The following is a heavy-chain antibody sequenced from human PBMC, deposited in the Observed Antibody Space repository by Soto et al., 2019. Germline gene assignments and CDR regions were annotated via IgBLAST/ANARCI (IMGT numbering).Heavy chain of an antibody. D-gene: IGHD3-16*01. J-gene: IGHJ6*02. V-gene: IGHV3-53*01. Sequence: GGSLRLSCVASGLTVSHNYMAWVRQAPEMGLEWVSILYTEGTTYYADYVKGRLTIYRDSSKNTLFLQMDSLRAEDTAVYYCVRPRPSGENYGMDXWGQGTTVTVS. CDR1: GLTVSHNY. CDR3: VRPRPSGENYGMDX. CDR2: LYTEGTT.